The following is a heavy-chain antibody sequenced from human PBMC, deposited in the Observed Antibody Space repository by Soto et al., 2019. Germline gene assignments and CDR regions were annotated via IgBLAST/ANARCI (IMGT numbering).Heavy chain of an antibody. Sequence: SETLSLTCTVSGGSISSYSWSWIRQPPGKGLEWIGDIYYSGNTNYYPSLVSRLTISVDTSKNQFSLKLSSVTAADTAVYYCARHPSDFWFDPWGQDTLVTLSS. J-gene: IGHJ5*02. CDR3: ARHPSDFWFDP. V-gene: IGHV4-59*08. CDR2: IYYSGNT. D-gene: IGHD2-21*02. CDR1: GGSISSYS.